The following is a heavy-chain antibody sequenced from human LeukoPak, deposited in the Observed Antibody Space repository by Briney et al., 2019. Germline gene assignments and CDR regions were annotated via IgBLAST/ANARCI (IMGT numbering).Heavy chain of an antibody. Sequence: GGSLRLSCAASGFTFDDYAMHWVRQAPGKGLEWVSGISWNSGSIGYADSVKGRFTISRDNAKNSLYLQMNSLRAEDTALYYCAKGGGSYYGTDYFDYWGQGTLVTVS. CDR2: ISWNSGSI. CDR1: GFTFDDYA. D-gene: IGHD1-26*01. V-gene: IGHV3-9*01. J-gene: IGHJ4*02. CDR3: AKGGGSYYGTDYFDY.